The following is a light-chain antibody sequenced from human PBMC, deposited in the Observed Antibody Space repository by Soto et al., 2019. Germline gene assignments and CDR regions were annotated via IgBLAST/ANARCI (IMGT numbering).Light chain of an antibody. Sequence: QSVVTQPPAVSGTPGQRVTISCSGSSSNIGRNTVNWYQQLPGTAPKLLIYNNYQRPSGVPARFSGSKSGTSASLAISGLQSEDKADYYCAAWDDSLNGPHVVFGGGTKLTVL. V-gene: IGLV1-44*01. J-gene: IGLJ2*01. CDR1: SSNIGRNT. CDR3: AAWDDSLNGPHVV. CDR2: NNY.